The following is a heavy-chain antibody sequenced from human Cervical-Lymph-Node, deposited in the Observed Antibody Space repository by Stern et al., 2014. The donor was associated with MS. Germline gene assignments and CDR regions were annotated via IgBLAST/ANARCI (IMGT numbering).Heavy chain of an antibody. J-gene: IGHJ5*02. CDR2: IIPILSIT. Sequence: QVQLVQSGSEVKKPGSSVRVSCKASGGTFSSSGISWVRPAPGPGLEWMGRIIPILSITNYAQNFQGRVTITADKSTSTAYMELSSLRSEDTAVYYCATLGVTTGDFDPWGQGTLVTVSS. CDR1: GGTFSSSG. CDR3: ATLGVTTGDFDP. D-gene: IGHD4-17*01. V-gene: IGHV1-69*09.